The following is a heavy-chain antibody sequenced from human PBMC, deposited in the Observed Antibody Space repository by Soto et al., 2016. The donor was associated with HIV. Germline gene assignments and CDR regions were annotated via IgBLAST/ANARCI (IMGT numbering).Heavy chain of an antibody. CDR1: GFTFSSYA. V-gene: IGHV3-23*01. Sequence: EVQLLESGGGLVQPGGPVRLSCAASGFTFSSYAMSWVRQAPGKGLEWVSAISGSGNSTYYADSVKGRFTISRDNSKNTQYLQMNSLRAEDTAVYYCAKDTGGPRGAFDIWGQGTMVTVSS. CDR3: AKDTGGPRGAFDI. J-gene: IGHJ3*02. CDR2: ISGSGNST. D-gene: IGHD3-10*01.